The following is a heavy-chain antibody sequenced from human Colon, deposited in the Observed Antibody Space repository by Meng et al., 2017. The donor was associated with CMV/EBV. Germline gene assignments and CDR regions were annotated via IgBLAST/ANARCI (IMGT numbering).Heavy chain of an antibody. D-gene: IGHD3-10*01. CDR2: IYSNGRI. CDR3: GRAGARGVPIDV. V-gene: IGHV4-4*07. Sequence: VQLQGSGPGMGKPSGTLSLTCTVSGGSISGHYWTWIRRPAGEGLQWLGRIYSNGRIDENYSLRSRVTISVDTSKNQLSLRLTSVTAADTAVYYCGRAGARGVPIDVWGQGTLVTVSS. J-gene: IGHJ4*02. CDR1: GGSISGHY.